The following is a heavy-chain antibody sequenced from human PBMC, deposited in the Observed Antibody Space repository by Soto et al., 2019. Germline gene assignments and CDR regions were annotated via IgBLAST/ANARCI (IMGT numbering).Heavy chain of an antibody. CDR1: GGTFSSYA. CDR2: IIPIFGTA. CDR3: ARGGGIGVVPAGLEY. D-gene: IGHD2-2*01. V-gene: IGHV1-69*01. Sequence: QVQLVQSGAEVKKPGSSVKVSCKASGGTFSSYAISWVRQAPGQGLEWMGGIIPIFGTANYAQMFQGRFTMPADESTRKGYMERGCLRAEATAVYYGARGGGIGVVPAGLEYWGQGTLVTVSS. J-gene: IGHJ4*02.